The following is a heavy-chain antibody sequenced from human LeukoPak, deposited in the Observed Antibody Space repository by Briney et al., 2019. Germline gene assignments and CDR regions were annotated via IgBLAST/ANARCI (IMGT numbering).Heavy chain of an antibody. CDR3: ARDKGNWGDWFDP. D-gene: IGHD7-27*01. CDR2: INPNSGGT. V-gene: IGHV1-2*02. Sequence: SVKVSCKASGYTFTGYYMHWVRQAPGQGLEWMGWINPNSGGTNYAQKFQGRVTMTGDMSISTAYMELSRLRSDDTAVYYCARDKGNWGDWFDPWGQGTLVTVSS. CDR1: GYTFTGYY. J-gene: IGHJ5*02.